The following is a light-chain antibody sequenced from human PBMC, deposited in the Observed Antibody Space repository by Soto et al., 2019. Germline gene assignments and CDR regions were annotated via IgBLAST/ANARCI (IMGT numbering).Light chain of an antibody. CDR1: QSIDSNY. CDR2: DAS. V-gene: IGKV3-20*01. J-gene: IGKJ5*01. CDR3: QQYGNSPIT. Sequence: EIVLTQSPGTLSLSPGERATLSCRASQSIDSNYLAWYQQKPGQAPRLVIYDASSRATGIPDRFSGSGSGTDFTLTISRLEPEDFAVYHCQQYGNSPITFGQGTRLEIK.